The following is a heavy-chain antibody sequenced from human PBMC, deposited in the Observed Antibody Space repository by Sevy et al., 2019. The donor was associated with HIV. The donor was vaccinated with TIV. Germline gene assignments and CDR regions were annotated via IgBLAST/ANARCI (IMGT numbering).Heavy chain of an antibody. J-gene: IGHJ4*02. Sequence: GSLRLSCAASGFTFRRYAMHWVRQAPGQGLESVAVISYDGGKTYHADSVKGRFTISRDNSENTLYLQMNSLRAADTAVYYCTRDGGGDYFDYWGLGTLVTVSS. CDR1: GFTFRRYA. CDR3: TRDGGGDYFDY. V-gene: IGHV3-30*04. D-gene: IGHD2-15*01. CDR2: ISYDGGKT.